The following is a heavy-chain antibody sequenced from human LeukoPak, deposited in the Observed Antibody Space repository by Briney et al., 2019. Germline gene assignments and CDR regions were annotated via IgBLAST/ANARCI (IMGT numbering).Heavy chain of an antibody. CDR1: GFTFSDYY. J-gene: IGHJ4*02. CDR2: ISSSGSTI. V-gene: IGHV3-11*01. D-gene: IGHD6-19*01. Sequence: GSLRLSCAASGFTFSDYYMSWIRRAPGKGLEGVSYISSSGSTIYYADSVKGRFTISRDNAKNSLYLQMNSLRAEDTAVYYCARVYEGPVAGLHFDYWGQGTLVTVSS. CDR3: ARVYEGPVAGLHFDY.